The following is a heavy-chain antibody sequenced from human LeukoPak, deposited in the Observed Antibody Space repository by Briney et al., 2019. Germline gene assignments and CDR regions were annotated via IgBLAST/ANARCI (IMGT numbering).Heavy chain of an antibody. CDR1: GGSMSSSSYY. Sequence: EPSETLSLTCTVSGGSMSSSSYYWGWIRQPPGKRLEWIGSTYYSGSTYYNPSLKSRVTISVDTSKNQFSLKLSSVTAADTAVYYCARAWGRGAIFDYWGQGTLVTVSS. D-gene: IGHD1-26*01. CDR3: ARAWGRGAIFDY. CDR2: TYYSGST. J-gene: IGHJ4*02. V-gene: IGHV4-39*01.